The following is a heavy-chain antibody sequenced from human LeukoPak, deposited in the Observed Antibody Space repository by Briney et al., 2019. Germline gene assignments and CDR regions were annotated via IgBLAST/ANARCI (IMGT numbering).Heavy chain of an antibody. CDR2: IDSGRNI. CDR1: YESISSSSHY. CDR3: ARTKYYFDSSDYFFFDP. D-gene: IGHD3-22*01. V-gene: IGHV4-39*01. J-gene: IGHJ5*02. Sequence: PSETLSLTCTVSYESISSSSHYWGWIRRPPGKGLEWIGSIDSGRNIRSNPSLDGRDTISVDTSKNQFSLKLSSVTAADTAVYYCARTKYYFDSSDYFFFDPWGQGILVIVSS.